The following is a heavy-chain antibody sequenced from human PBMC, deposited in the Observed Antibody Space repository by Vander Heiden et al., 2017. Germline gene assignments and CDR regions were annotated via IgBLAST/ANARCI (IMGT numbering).Heavy chain of an antibody. J-gene: IGHJ6*04. CDR1: GSTFDAFA. CDR2: ISWNDDNM. Sequence: EVQPVECGGGLVQPCRSLSLSCAASGSTFDAFAMHWVRQVLGKGLEWVSGISWNDDNMGYADSVKSGFTISRDNAKNSLYLGMNSMRPEDTALCYCAKDVDYGINYYDGMGVWGKGTTVTVSS. CDR3: AKDVDYGINYYDGMGV. D-gene: IGHD3-16*01. V-gene: IGHV3-9*01.